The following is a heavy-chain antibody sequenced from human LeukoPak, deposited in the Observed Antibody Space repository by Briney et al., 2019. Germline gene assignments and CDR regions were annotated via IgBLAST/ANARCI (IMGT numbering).Heavy chain of an antibody. CDR1: GGSISSGGYR. CDR3: ARLGYGDYPNWFDP. D-gene: IGHD4-17*01. CDR2: IYYSGTT. J-gene: IGHJ5*02. V-gene: IGHV4-31*03. Sequence: SETLSLTCTVSGGSISSGGYRWSWIRQPPRKGEEWIGYIYYSGTTSYNPSLKSRVTISVDTTKKKFSLKVSSVTVADTAVYYWARLGYGDYPNWFDPWGQGTLVTVSS.